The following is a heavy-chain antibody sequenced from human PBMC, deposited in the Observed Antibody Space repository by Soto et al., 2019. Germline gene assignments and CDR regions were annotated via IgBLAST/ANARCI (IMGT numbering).Heavy chain of an antibody. D-gene: IGHD3-22*01. Sequence: ASVKVSCKASGYTFTSYGISWVRQAPGQGLEWMGWISAYNGNTNYAQKLQGRVTMTTDTSTSTAYMELRSLRSDDTAVYYCATDRKNYYDSSGEFDYWGQGTLVTVSS. CDR1: GYTFTSYG. CDR2: ISAYNGNT. V-gene: IGHV1-18*01. CDR3: ATDRKNYYDSSGEFDY. J-gene: IGHJ4*02.